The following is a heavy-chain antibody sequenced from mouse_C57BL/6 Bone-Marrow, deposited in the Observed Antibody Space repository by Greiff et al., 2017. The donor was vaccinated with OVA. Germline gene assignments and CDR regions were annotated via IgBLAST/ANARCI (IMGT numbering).Heavy chain of an antibody. V-gene: IGHV7-3*01. Sequence: EVKLVESGGGLVQPGGSLSLSCAASGFTFTDYYMSWVRQPPGKALEWLGFIRNKANGYTTEYSASVKGRFTISRDNSQSILYLQMNALRAEDSATYYCARYIGGSSLWYFDVWGTGTTVTVSS. CDR1: GFTFTDYY. CDR2: IRNKANGYTT. J-gene: IGHJ1*03. CDR3: ARYIGGSSLWYFDV. D-gene: IGHD1-1*01.